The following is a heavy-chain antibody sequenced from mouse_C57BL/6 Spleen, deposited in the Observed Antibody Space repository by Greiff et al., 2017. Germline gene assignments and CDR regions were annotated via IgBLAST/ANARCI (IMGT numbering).Heavy chain of an antibody. CDR2: ISNLAYSI. Sequence: EVHLVESGGGLVQPGGSLKLSCAASGFTFSDYGMAWVRQAPRKGPEWVAFISNLAYSIYYADTVTGRFTISRENAKNTLYLEMSSLRSEDTAMYYCARQNYPNYFDYWGQGTTLTVSS. CDR1: GFTFSDYG. CDR3: ARQNYPNYFDY. J-gene: IGHJ2*01. D-gene: IGHD1-1*01. V-gene: IGHV5-15*01.